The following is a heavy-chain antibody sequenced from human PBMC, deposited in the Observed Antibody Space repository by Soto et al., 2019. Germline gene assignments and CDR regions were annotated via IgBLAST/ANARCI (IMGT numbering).Heavy chain of an antibody. CDR3: ARDHYSSSWYLGGRSDY. CDR1: GFTFSSYA. Sequence: GGSLRLSCAASGFTFSSYAMHWVRQAPGKGLGWVAVISYDGSNKYYADSVKGRFTISRDNSKNTLYLQMNSLRAEDTAVYYCARDHYSSSWYLGGRSDYWGQGTLVTVSS. V-gene: IGHV3-30-3*01. CDR2: ISYDGSNK. D-gene: IGHD6-13*01. J-gene: IGHJ4*02.